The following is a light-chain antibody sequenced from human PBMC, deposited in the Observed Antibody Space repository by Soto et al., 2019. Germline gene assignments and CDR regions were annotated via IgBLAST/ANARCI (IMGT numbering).Light chain of an antibody. V-gene: IGLV1-44*01. CDR3: AAWDDILNVVV. CDR2: TPN. Sequence: QSVLTQPPSASGTPGQTVTISCSGSRSNIGRNTLNWFQHLPGAAPTLLISTPNHRPSEIRGRFSGSKSGTSASLAISGLQSDDEGDYYCAAWDDILNVVVFGGGTKLTVL. J-gene: IGLJ2*01. CDR1: RSNIGRNT.